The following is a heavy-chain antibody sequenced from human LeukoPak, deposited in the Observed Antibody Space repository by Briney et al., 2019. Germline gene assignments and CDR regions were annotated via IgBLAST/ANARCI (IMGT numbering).Heavy chain of an antibody. V-gene: IGHV3-30-3*01. J-gene: IGHJ4*02. Sequence: GGSLRLSCAASGFTFSSYAMHWVRQAPGKGLEWVAVISYDGSNKYYADSVKGRFTISRDNSKNTLYLQMNSLRAEDTAVYYCARGDLYSSSWYGGEDFDYWGQGTLVTVSS. CDR1: GFTFSSYA. CDR3: ARGDLYSSSWYGGEDFDY. D-gene: IGHD6-13*01. CDR2: ISYDGSNK.